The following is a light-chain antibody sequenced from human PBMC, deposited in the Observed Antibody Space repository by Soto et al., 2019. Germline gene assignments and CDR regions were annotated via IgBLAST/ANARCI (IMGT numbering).Light chain of an antibody. CDR1: SSDVGGYNY. J-gene: IGLJ2*01. Sequence: QSALTQPASVSGSPGQSITISCTGTSSDVGGYNYVSWYQQYPGKAPKLMIHDVSDRPSGVSNRFSASTSGNTASLTISGLQAEDEADYYCSSYTSSSTPVIFGGGTKVTVL. CDR2: DVS. CDR3: SSYTSSSTPVI. V-gene: IGLV2-14*01.